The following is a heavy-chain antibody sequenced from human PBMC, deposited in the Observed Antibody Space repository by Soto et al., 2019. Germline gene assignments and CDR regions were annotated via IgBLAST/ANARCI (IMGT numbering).Heavy chain of an antibody. CDR1: ASN. V-gene: IGHV4-38-2*01. CDR3: ATTDTID. Sequence: ASNWAWIRQPAGRSLEWIASIFHTGTTYYTPSLTSRVTISVDTFKNQFSLRLSSVTAADSAVYYCATTDTID. J-gene: IGHJ4*01. CDR2: IFHTGTT.